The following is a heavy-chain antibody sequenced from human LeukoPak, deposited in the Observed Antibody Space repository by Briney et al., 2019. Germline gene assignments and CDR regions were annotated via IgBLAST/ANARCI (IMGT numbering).Heavy chain of an antibody. V-gene: IGHV4-59*01. Sequence: SETLSLTCTVSGGSISSYYWSWIRQPPGKGLEWIGYIYYSGSTNYTPSLKSRVTISVDTSKNQFSLKLSSVTAADTAVYYCARDRASSWYEEDYFDYWGQGTLVTVSS. CDR3: ARDRASSWYEEDYFDY. D-gene: IGHD6-13*01. CDR1: GGSISSYY. J-gene: IGHJ4*02. CDR2: IYYSGST.